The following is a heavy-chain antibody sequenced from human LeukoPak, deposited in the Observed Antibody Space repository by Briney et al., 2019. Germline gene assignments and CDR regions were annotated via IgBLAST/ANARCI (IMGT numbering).Heavy chain of an antibody. J-gene: IGHJ4*02. Sequence: SGKVSCKASGGTFSSYAISWVRQAPGQGLEWMGRIIPILGIANYAQKFQGRVTITADKSTSTAYMELSSLRSEDTAVYYCARDRGTMVRGVHDYWGQGTLVTVSS. V-gene: IGHV1-69*04. CDR1: GGTFSSYA. D-gene: IGHD3-10*01. CDR3: ARDRGTMVRGVHDY. CDR2: IIPILGIA.